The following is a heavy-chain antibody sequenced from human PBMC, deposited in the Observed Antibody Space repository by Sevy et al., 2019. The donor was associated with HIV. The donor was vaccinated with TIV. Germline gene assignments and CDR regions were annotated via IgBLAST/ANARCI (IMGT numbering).Heavy chain of an antibody. D-gene: IGHD4-17*01. CDR2: IWFDGSNT. J-gene: IGHJ4*02. CDR3: AKDLEFYANGENGPAFMPDY. CDR1: GFTFSSYG. Sequence: GESLKISCAASGFTFSSYGMHWVRQAPGKGLEWVALIWFDGSNTYYADSVKGRFTNSRDIAKNTLHLQMNSLRGEDTAAYYCAKDLEFYANGENGPAFMPDYWGQGTLVTVSS. V-gene: IGHV3-33*06.